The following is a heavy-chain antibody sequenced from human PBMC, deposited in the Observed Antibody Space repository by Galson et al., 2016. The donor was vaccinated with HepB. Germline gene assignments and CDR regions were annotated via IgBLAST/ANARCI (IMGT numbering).Heavy chain of an antibody. Sequence: SETLSLTCAVFGGSLNDYYWTWIRQPPGKGLEWIGEINHAGSTKYDSSLESRVTISVDTSKNEVSLKVSSVTAADTAVYYCARGDNGDFAALGNWFDPWGPGTLVTVSS. J-gene: IGHJ5*02. CDR1: GGSLNDYY. D-gene: IGHD4-17*01. V-gene: IGHV4-34*01. CDR2: INHAGST. CDR3: ARGDNGDFAALGNWFDP.